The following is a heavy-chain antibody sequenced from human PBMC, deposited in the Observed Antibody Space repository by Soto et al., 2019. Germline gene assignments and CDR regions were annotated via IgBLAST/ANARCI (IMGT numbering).Heavy chain of an antibody. CDR1: GGSISSGGYS. CDR2: IYHSGST. CDR3: ARDGQGGHLVY. V-gene: IGHV4-30-2*01. J-gene: IGHJ4*02. D-gene: IGHD3-16*01. Sequence: QLQLQESGSGLVKPSQTLSLTCAVSGGSISSGGYSWSWIRQPPGKGLEWIGYIYHSGSTCYNPSLTSRVIISVDRAKNQVSLKLSSVTAADTAVYYCARDGQGGHLVYWGQGTLVTVPS.